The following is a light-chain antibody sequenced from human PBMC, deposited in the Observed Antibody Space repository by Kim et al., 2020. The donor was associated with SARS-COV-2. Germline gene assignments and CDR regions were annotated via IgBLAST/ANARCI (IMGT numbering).Light chain of an antibody. CDR2: GAS. J-gene: IGKJ2*01. CDR1: QSVGNN. Sequence: GEKATPFCGASQSVGNNLAWYQQRPGQAPRLLIYGASTRATDIPARFSGSGFGTDFTLTISGLQSEDFAVYFCQQYKNWYTFGQGTKLEI. CDR3: QQYKNWYT. V-gene: IGKV3D-15*01.